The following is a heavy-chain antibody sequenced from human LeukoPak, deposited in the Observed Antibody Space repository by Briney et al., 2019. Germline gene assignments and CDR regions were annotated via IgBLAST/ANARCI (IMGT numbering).Heavy chain of an antibody. V-gene: IGHV3-74*01. J-gene: IGHJ4*02. CDR3: ARHLHTYAFDY. CDR1: GFTFSSYW. Sequence: GGSLRLSCAASGFTFSSYWMHWVRQAPGKGLVWVSRINSDGSSTNYADSVKGRFTTSRDNAKNTLYLQMNSLRVEDTAVYYCARHLHTYAFDYWGQGTLVTASS. CDR2: INSDGSST. D-gene: IGHD3-16*01.